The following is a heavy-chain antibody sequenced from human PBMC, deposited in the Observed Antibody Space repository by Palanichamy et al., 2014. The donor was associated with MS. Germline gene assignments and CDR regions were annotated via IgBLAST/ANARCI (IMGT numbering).Heavy chain of an antibody. D-gene: IGHD1-26*01. CDR1: GGSVSSDFSY. Sequence: QVRLAGVGAQGLVKPSETLSLTCTVSGGSVSSDFSYWSWIRQPPGKDLEWIGYIYYSGSTNYNPSLKSRVTISVDTSKNQFSLRLNSVTAADTAVYYCARMPVGATTFGAFDFWGQGTMVTVSS. CDR2: IYYSGST. J-gene: IGHJ3*01. V-gene: IGHV4-61*01. CDR3: ARMPVGATTFGAFDF.